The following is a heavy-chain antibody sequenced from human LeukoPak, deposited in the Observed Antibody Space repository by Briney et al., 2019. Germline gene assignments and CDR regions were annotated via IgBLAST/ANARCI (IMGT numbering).Heavy chain of an antibody. D-gene: IGHD3-3*01. J-gene: IGHJ4*02. CDR3: ARRTLFGVIKPPDY. Sequence: GRSLRLSCAASGFTFRSYAMIWVRQAPGKGLEWVSGISGSGGATFYADSVEGRFTISRDNAMNTLYLQLSSLRVEDTAVYYCARRTLFGVIKPPDYWGQGTLVTVSS. CDR2: ISGSGGAT. CDR1: GFTFRSYA. V-gene: IGHV3-23*01.